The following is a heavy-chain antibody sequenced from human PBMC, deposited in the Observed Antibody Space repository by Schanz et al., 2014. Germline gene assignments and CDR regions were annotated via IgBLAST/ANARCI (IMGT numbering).Heavy chain of an antibody. V-gene: IGHV3-23*04. J-gene: IGHJ6*02. CDR2: LSGSGGST. D-gene: IGHD2-15*01. CDR3: AKARRKSNCSGGRCFHYSYYGMDV. CDR1: GFTFSTYA. Sequence: QLVGSGGGLIQPGGSLRLSCAASGFTFSTYAMSWVRQAPGKGLEWVSALSGSGGSTYYADSVKGRFTISRDNSKNILYLQMNSLRAEDTAVYYCAKARRKSNCSGGRCFHYSYYGMDVWGQGTSVTVSS.